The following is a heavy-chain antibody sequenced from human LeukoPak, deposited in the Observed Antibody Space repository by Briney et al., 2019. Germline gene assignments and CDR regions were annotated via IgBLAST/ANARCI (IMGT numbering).Heavy chain of an antibody. J-gene: IGHJ4*02. D-gene: IGHD5-18*01. V-gene: IGHV4-61*01. CDR2: IYYSGRT. CDR1: GGSVSSDSFY. CDR3: ARETAMISTWSAFDY. Sequence: SETLSLTCSVSGGSVSSDSFYWSWIRQPPGKGLEWIGYIYYSGRTFYNPSLRSRVTISVDTSKNQFSLKLSSVTAADTAVYYCARETAMISTWSAFDYWGQGILVTVSS.